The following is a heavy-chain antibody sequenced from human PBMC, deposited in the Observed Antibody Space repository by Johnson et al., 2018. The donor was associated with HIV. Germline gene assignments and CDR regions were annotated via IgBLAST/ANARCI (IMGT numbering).Heavy chain of an antibody. CDR2: IKEDGSER. J-gene: IGHJ3*02. CDR1: GFTFSSNW. V-gene: IGHV3-7*05. CDR3: TSLRDDAFDI. Sequence: VQLVESGGGLVQPGGSLRLSCAASGFTFSSNWMNWVRQAPGKGLEWVANIKEDGSERYYVDSVRGRFTISRDNAKNSLYLQMNSLRAEDTAVYYCTSLRDDAFDIWGQGTMVTLSS.